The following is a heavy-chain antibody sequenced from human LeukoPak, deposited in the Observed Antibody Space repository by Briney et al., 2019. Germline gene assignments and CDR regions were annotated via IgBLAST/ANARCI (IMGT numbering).Heavy chain of an antibody. CDR2: IYHSGST. D-gene: IGHD5-12*01. V-gene: IGHV4-38-2*01. CDR3: ATHYSGYDNHFDY. J-gene: IGHJ4*02. CDR1: GYSISSGYY. Sequence: SETLSLTCAVSGYSISSGYYWGWIRQPPGKGLEWIGSIYHSGSTYYNPSLKSRVTISVDTSKNQFSLKLSSVTAAGTAVYYCATHYSGYDNHFDYWGQGTLVTVSS.